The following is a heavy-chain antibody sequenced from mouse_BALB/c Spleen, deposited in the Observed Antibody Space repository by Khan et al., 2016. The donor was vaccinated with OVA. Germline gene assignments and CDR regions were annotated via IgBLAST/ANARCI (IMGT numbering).Heavy chain of an antibody. CDR1: GYSFITYW. J-gene: IGHJ3*01. CDR3: ARRGLNGIFVY. Sequence: QVQLQQSGAELAKPGASLKMSCTASGYSFITYWIHWVKQRPGQGLEWIGYIDPSTGYAEYNQKFTDKATLTADKSSSTAYMQLTSLTSEGSAVYYCARRGLNGIFVYWGQGTLVTVSA. D-gene: IGHD1-3*01. CDR2: IDPSTGYA. V-gene: IGHV1-7*01.